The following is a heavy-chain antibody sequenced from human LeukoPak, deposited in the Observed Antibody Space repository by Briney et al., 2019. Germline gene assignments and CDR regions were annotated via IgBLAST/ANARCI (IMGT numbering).Heavy chain of an antibody. J-gene: IGHJ4*02. D-gene: IGHD5-18*01. CDR1: GFTLSSYW. Sequence: GGSLRLSCAASGFTLSSYWMHWVRQAPGAGLVWVSRINADGSRTTYADSVKGRFTISRDNAKNTLYLQMNSLTVEDTAVYYCARVPTNSYGFGQWGQGSLVTVSS. CDR3: ARVPTNSYGFGQ. V-gene: IGHV3-74*01. CDR2: INADGSRT.